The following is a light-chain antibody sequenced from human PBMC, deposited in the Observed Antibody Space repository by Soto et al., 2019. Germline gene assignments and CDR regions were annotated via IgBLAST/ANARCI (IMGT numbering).Light chain of an antibody. CDR3: QQYDSSPWT. CDR2: GAS. Sequence: ESVLTQSPGTLSLSPGERATLSCRASQSVSSSFLAWYQLKPGQAPRLLIYGASSRATGIPGRFSGSGSGTDFTLTISRLEPEDFAVYYCQQYDSSPWTFGQGTKVESK. J-gene: IGKJ1*01. V-gene: IGKV3-20*01. CDR1: QSVSSSF.